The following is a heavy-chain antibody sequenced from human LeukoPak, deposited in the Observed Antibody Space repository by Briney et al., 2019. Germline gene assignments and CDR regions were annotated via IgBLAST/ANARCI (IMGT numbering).Heavy chain of an antibody. CDR3: AALRVTTPFDY. CDR2: ISSSSSYI. D-gene: IGHD4-17*01. Sequence: GESLRLSCAASGFTFSSYSMNWVRQAPGKGLEWVSSISSSSSYIYYADSVKGRFTISRDNAKNSLYLQMNSLRAEDTAVYYCAALRVTTPFDYWGQGTLVTVSS. CDR1: GFTFSSYS. V-gene: IGHV3-21*01. J-gene: IGHJ4*02.